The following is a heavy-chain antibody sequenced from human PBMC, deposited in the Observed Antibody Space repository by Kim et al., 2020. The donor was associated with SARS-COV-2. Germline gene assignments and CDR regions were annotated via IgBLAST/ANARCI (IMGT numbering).Heavy chain of an antibody. D-gene: IGHD3-16*02. CDR1: GFTFSSYA. V-gene: IGHV3-30*04. Sequence: GGSLRLSCAASGFTFSSYAMHWVRQAPGKGLEWMAVISYDGSNKYYVDSVKGRFTISRDNSKNTLYLQMNSLRAEDTAVYYCARGYDYIWGSYRPLDYY. CDR2: ISYDGSNK. J-gene: IGHJ6*01. CDR3: ARGYDYIWGSYRPLDYY.